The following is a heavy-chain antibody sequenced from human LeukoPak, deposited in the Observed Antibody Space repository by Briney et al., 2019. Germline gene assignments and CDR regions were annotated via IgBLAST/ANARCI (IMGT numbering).Heavy chain of an antibody. J-gene: IGHJ6*02. CDR1: GYSFTSYW. V-gene: IGHV5-51*01. CDR2: IYPGDSDT. D-gene: IGHD4-17*01. CDR3: ARSPYGDYAYYYGMDV. Sequence: GESLKISCKGSGYSFTSYWIGWVRQMPGKGLEWMGIIYPGDSDTRYSPSFQGQVTISADKSISTAYLQWSSLKAPDTAMYYCARSPYGDYAYYYGMDVWGQGTTVTVSS.